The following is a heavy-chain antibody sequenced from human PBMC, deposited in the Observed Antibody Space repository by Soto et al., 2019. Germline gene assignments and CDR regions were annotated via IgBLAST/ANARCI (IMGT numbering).Heavy chain of an antibody. CDR3: ARQSYDFWSGYNYGMDV. V-gene: IGHV1-8*01. Sequence: QVQLVQSGAEVKKPGASGKVSCKAAGYTFTSYDINWVRQATGQGLEWMGWMNPNNGNTGYAQKFQGRVTMTRNTSISTAYMELSSLRSEATAVYYCARQSYDFWSGYNYGMDVWGQGTTVTVSS. J-gene: IGHJ6*02. D-gene: IGHD3-3*01. CDR1: GYTFTSYD. CDR2: MNPNNGNT.